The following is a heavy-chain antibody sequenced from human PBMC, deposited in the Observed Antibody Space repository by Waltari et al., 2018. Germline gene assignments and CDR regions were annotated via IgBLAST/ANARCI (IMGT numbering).Heavy chain of an antibody. CDR1: GYSFTSYW. J-gene: IGHJ5*02. CDR3: ARHLGQWLGRNWFDP. V-gene: IGHV5-51*01. D-gene: IGHD6-19*01. CDR2: IYPGDSDT. Sequence: EVPLVQSGAEVKKHGESLKISCKGSGYSFTSYWLGWVRQLPGKGLEWMGIIYPGDSDTRYSPSFQGQVTISADKSISTAYLQWSSLKASDTAMYYCARHLGQWLGRNWFDPWGQGTLVTVSS.